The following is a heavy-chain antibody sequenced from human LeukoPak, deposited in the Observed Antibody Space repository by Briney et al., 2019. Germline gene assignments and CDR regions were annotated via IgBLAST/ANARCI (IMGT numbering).Heavy chain of an antibody. J-gene: IGHJ4*02. Sequence: PGRSLRLSCAVSGFTFSSYAMHWVRQAPGKGLEWVAAISYDGSNEYYADSVKGRFTISRDNSKNTLYLQMNSLRAEDTAVYYCAKEARSGFYYFDYWGQGTLVTVSS. D-gene: IGHD6-19*01. CDR3: AKEARSGFYYFDY. CDR1: GFTFSSYA. V-gene: IGHV3-30-3*01. CDR2: ISYDGSNE.